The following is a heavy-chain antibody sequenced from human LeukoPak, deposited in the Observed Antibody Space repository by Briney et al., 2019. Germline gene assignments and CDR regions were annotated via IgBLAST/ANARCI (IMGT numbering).Heavy chain of an antibody. J-gene: IGHJ3*02. CDR2: ISHDGNIK. V-gene: IGHV3-30*19. D-gene: IGHD3-22*01. CDR3: ARAKYYDSRGYSVREAYDI. Sequence: AGGSLRLSCAASGFTFSSYGMHWVRQAPGKGLEWVAVISHDGNIKYHADSMKDRFTISRDNSRNTLYLQMNNLRPEDTAVYSCARAKYYDSRGYSVREAYDIWGQGTMVTVSS. CDR1: GFTFSSYG.